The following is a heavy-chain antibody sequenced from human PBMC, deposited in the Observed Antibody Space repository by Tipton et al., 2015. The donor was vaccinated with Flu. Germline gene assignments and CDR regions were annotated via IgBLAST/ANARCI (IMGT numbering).Heavy chain of an antibody. V-gene: IGHV3-30*18. Sequence: SLRLSCAASGFTFSSYGMHWVRQAPGKGLEWVAVISYDGSNKYYADSVKGRFTISRDNSKNTLYLQMNSLRAEDTAVYYCAKDFWETSIAVAGSTPDYWGQGTLVTVSS. CDR3: AKDFWETSIAVAGSTPDY. CDR1: GFTFSSYG. CDR2: ISYDGSNK. J-gene: IGHJ4*02. D-gene: IGHD6-19*01.